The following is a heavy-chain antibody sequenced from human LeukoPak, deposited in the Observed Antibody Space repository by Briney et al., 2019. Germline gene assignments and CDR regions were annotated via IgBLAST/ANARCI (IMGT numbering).Heavy chain of an antibody. CDR3: ARRRLPIVVVPAANLLRGAFDI. CDR2: INHSGST. D-gene: IGHD2-2*01. J-gene: IGHJ3*02. V-gene: IGHV4-34*01. Sequence: SETLSLTCAVYGGSFSGYYWSWIRQPPGKGLEWIGEINHSGSTNYNPSLKSRVTISVDTSKNQFSLKLSSVTAADTAVYYCARRRLPIVVVPAANLLRGAFDIWGQGTMVTVSS. CDR1: GGSFSGYY.